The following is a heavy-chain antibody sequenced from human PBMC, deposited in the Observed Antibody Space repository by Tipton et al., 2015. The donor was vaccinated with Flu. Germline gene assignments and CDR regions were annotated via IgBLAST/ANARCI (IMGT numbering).Heavy chain of an antibody. CDR3: ARVCDPRIRYFDL. CDR1: GGSISSYY. Sequence: TLSLACTVYGGSISSYYWSWIRQPPGKGLEWIGYIYYSGSTNYNPSLKSRVTISVDTSKNQFSLKLSSVTAADTAVYYCARVCDPRIRYFDLWGRGTLVTVSS. CDR2: IYYSGST. D-gene: IGHD3-10*01. J-gene: IGHJ2*01. V-gene: IGHV4-59*01.